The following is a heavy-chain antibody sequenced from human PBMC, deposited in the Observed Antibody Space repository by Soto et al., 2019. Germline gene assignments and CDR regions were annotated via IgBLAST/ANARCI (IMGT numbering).Heavy chain of an antibody. V-gene: IGHV3-48*02. J-gene: IGHJ3*02. Sequence: EVQLVESGGGLEQPGGSLRLSCEASGFSLSSYSMNWVRQAQGKGLEWFSYMSSSSSSIYYADSVKGRFTISRDNAKNSLYLQMNSLRDEDTAVYYCARDLTYYYDRGGYYWIDNHAFDIWGQGTMVTVSS. CDR3: ARDLTYYYDRGGYYWIDNHAFDI. CDR2: MSSSSSSI. D-gene: IGHD3-22*01. CDR1: GFSLSSYS.